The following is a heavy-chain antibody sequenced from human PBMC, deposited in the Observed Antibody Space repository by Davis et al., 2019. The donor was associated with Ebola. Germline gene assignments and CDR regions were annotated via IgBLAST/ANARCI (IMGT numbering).Heavy chain of an antibody. CDR1: GFTVSSNY. CDR3: ARVLNGWLRFGTYYYYGMDV. V-gene: IGHV3-66*01. D-gene: IGHD5-12*01. Sequence: GESLKISCAASGFTVSSNYMSWVRQAPGKGLEWVSVIYSGGSTYYADSVKGRFTISRDNSKNTLYLQMNSLRAEDTAVYYCARVLNGWLRFGTYYYYGMDVWGQGTTVTVSS. J-gene: IGHJ6*02. CDR2: IYSGGST.